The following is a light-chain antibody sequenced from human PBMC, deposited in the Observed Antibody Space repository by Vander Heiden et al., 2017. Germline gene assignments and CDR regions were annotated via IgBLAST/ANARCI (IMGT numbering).Light chain of an antibody. J-gene: IGLJ2*01. V-gene: IGLV2-14*01. CDR3: SSYTSSSTQVV. CDR1: SSDVGGYNY. Sequence: QSALTQPASVSGSPGQSITISCTGTSSDVGGYNYVSWYPPHPGKAPKLMIDDASNRPSGVSKRFSGSKSGNTASLNISGLQAEDEADYYCSSYTSSSTQVVFGGGTKLTVL. CDR2: DAS.